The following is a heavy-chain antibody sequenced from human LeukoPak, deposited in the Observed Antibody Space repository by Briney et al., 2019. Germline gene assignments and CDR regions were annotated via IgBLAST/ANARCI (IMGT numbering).Heavy chain of an antibody. V-gene: IGHV3-48*03. CDR3: AREGYCSSTSCFNYYYYMDV. CDR1: GFTFSSYE. D-gene: IGHD2-2*01. Sequence: GGSLRLSCAASGFTFSSYEMNWVRQAPGKGLEWVSYISSTGTTIYYADSVKGRFTISRDNAKNSLYLQMNRLRAEDTAVYYCAREGYCSSTSCFNYYYYMDVWGKGTTVTVSS. CDR2: ISSTGTTI. J-gene: IGHJ6*03.